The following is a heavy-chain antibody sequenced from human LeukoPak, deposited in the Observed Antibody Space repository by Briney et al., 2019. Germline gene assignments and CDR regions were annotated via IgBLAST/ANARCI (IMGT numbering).Heavy chain of an antibody. CDR2: ISDSGVT. D-gene: IGHD2-15*01. Sequence: KPSEPLSLTCTVSGDPVSSGYWTCIPQSPGKGLEWIGYISDSGVTDYNPSLKSRLTISVDSTNNKFSLNLHSVTDADTAVYYCAGRGHRYSRDWGQGILVTVSS. J-gene: IGHJ1*01. CDR3: AGRGHRYSRD. CDR1: GDPVSSGY. V-gene: IGHV4-4*09.